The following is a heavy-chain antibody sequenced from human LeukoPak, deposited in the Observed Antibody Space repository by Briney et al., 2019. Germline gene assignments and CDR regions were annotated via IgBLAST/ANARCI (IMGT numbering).Heavy chain of an antibody. D-gene: IGHD3-9*01. CDR1: GYTFTTYY. CDR3: ARGSRPVYNLLTGKRYFDY. J-gene: IGHJ4*02. CDR2: INPSGGST. Sequence: GASVKVSCKASGYTFTTYYVHWVRQAPGQGLEWMGIINPSGGSTTYAQKFRGRLTMTRDMSTSTAYMELSSLRSEDTAVYYCARGSRPVYNLLTGKRYFDYWGQGTLLTVSS. V-gene: IGHV1-46*01.